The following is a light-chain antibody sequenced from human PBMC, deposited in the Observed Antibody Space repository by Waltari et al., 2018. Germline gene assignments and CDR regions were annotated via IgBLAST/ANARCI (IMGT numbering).Light chain of an antibody. Sequence: YDLTQPSSVSVSPGQTATITCSGAVLAEKYVRCFQQKPGQAPTLILYKDTARPSGIPERFSGSSSGSTVTLTIRGALLEDEADYHCHAAADNNWFFGGGTKLTVL. J-gene: IGLJ2*01. V-gene: IGLV3-27*01. CDR2: KDT. CDR1: VLAEKY. CDR3: HAAADNNWF.